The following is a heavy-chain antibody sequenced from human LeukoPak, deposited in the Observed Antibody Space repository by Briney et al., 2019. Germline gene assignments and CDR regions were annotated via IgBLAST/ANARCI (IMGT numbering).Heavy chain of an antibody. CDR1: GFTFSSYA. J-gene: IGHJ4*02. CDR2: MSFDVNNK. CDR3: ARGYCTSSGCYNDY. D-gene: IGHD2-2*02. Sequence: PGGSLRLSCVTSGFTFSSYAFHWVRQAPGKGLEWVATMSFDVNNKYYADSVRGRFTISRDNSKNTLYLQMNSLGAEDTAVYSCARGYCTSSGCYNDYWGQGTLVTVSS. V-gene: IGHV3-30*04.